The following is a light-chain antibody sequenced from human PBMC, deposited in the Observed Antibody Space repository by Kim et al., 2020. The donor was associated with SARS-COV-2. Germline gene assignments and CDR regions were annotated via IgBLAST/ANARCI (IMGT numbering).Light chain of an antibody. Sequence: QSVLTQPPSVSAAPGQKVTISCSGSSSDIGMNYVSWYRHLPGTVPKLIIYDNGKRPLGIPDRFSGSKSGTSATLAITGLQTGDEADYYCVTWDSSLSVGVFGPGTKVTVL. CDR2: DNG. J-gene: IGLJ1*01. CDR3: VTWDSSLSVGV. V-gene: IGLV1-51*01. CDR1: SSDIGMNY.